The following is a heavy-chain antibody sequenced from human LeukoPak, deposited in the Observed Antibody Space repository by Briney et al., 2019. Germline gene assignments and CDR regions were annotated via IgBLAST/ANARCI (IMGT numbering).Heavy chain of an antibody. CDR1: GYAFTGYY. Sequence: ASVKVSCKASGYAFTGYYMHWVRQAPGQGLEWMGYINPSGGTQYAQEFQGRVSMTRDTSISSAYMELSSLRSDDTAVYYCARESMLTDALRGNSFDSWGQGTLLTVSS. V-gene: IGHV1-2*02. CDR3: ARESMLTDALRGNSFDS. CDR2: INPSGGT. D-gene: IGHD2-8*01. J-gene: IGHJ4*02.